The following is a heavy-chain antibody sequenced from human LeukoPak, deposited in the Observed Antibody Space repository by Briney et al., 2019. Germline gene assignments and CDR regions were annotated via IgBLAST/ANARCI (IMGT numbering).Heavy chain of an antibody. V-gene: IGHV4-59*08. CDR2: IYYSGST. Sequence: SETLSLTCTVSGGSISSYYWSWIRQPPGKGLEWIGYIYYSGSTNYNPSLKSRVTISVDTSKNQSSLKLSSVTAADTAVYYCARRKSGYDYPLHYDAFDIWGQGTMVTVSS. CDR1: GGSISSYY. D-gene: IGHD5-12*01. J-gene: IGHJ3*02. CDR3: ARRKSGYDYPLHYDAFDI.